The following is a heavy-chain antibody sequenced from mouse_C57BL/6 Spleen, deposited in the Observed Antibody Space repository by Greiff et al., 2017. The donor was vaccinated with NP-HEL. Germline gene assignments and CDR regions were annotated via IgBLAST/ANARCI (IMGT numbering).Heavy chain of an antibody. V-gene: IGHV1-55*01. CDR2: IYPGSGST. CDR1: GYTFTSYW. Sequence: QVQLQQPGAELVKPGASVKMSCKASGYTFTSYWITWVKQRPGQGLEWIGDIYPGSGSTNYNEKFKSQATLTVDTSSSTAYMQLSSLTSEDSAVYYCARSPYYYGSLYAMDYWGQGTSVTVSS. J-gene: IGHJ4*01. D-gene: IGHD1-1*01. CDR3: ARSPYYYGSLYAMDY.